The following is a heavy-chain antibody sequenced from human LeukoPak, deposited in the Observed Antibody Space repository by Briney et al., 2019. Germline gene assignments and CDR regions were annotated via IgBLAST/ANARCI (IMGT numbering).Heavy chain of an antibody. V-gene: IGHV1-2*02. CDR1: GYTFTGYY. CDR2: INPNSGGT. CDR3: ARDQYCDILTGSQGY. J-gene: IGHJ4*02. Sequence: ASVKVSCKASGYTFTGYYMHWVRQAPGQGLEWMGLINPNSGGTNYAQKFQGRVTMTRDTSISTAYMELSRLRSDDTAVYYCARDQYCDILTGSQGYWGQGTLVTVSS. D-gene: IGHD3-9*01.